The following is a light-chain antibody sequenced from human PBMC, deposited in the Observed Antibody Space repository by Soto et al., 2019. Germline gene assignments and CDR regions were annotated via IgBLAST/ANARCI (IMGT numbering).Light chain of an antibody. CDR3: TSHTITSPYV. J-gene: IGLJ1*01. CDR1: SSDIGRYNF. Sequence: QSALTQPASMSGSPGQSITISCTGTSSDIGRYNFVSWYQHHPGKAPKLIIYEATKRPSGVSYRFSGSKSGNTASLTISGLQAEDEAAYYCTSHTITSPYVFGTRTKVTVL. CDR2: EAT. V-gene: IGLV2-14*01.